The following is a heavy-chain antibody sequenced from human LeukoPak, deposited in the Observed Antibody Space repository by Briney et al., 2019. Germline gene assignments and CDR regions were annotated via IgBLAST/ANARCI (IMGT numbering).Heavy chain of an antibody. CDR2: ISDSGGNT. CDR3: AKGVHKPNYDFWSGYYPPIYFDY. CDR1: GFSFRTYA. D-gene: IGHD3-3*01. V-gene: IGHV3-23*01. J-gene: IGHJ4*02. Sequence: GGSLRLSCAASGFSFRTYAMNWVRQAPGKGLQWVSGISDSGGNTYYADSVKGRFTISRDNSMNTVYLHMNSLRAEDTALYYCAKGVHKPNYDFWSGYYPPIYFDYWGQGALVTVSS.